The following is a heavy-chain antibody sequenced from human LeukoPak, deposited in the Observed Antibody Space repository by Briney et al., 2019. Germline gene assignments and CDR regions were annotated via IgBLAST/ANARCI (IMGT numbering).Heavy chain of an antibody. CDR3: ARARVLWFGELNWFDP. V-gene: IGHV4-34*01. CDR1: GGSFNGYY. Sequence: PSETLSLTCAVYGGSFNGYYWSWIRQPPGKGLEWIGEINHSGSTNYNPSLKSRVTISVDTSKNQSSLKLSSVTAADTAVYYCARARVLWFGELNWFDPWGQGTLVTVSS. D-gene: IGHD3-10*01. J-gene: IGHJ5*02. CDR2: INHSGST.